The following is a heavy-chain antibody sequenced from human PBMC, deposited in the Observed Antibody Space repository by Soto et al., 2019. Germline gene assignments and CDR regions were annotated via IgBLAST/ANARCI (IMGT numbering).Heavy chain of an antibody. CDR2: LYYSGST. V-gene: IGHV4-39*01. J-gene: IGHJ5*02. CDR3: ARHIVVVPAAISWFDH. D-gene: IGHD2-2*02. CDR1: GDSISSSRSY. Sequence: QLQLQESGPGLVKPSETLSLTCIVSGDSISSSRSYWGWIRQPPGMGLEWIGGLYYSGSTYYHRSLKSRVTISVDTSKNQFSLKLTSVTASDTAVYYCARHIVVVPAAISWFDHWGQGTQVTVSS.